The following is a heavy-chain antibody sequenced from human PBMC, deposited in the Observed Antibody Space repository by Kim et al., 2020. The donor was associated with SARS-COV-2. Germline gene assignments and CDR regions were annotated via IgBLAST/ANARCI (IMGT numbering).Heavy chain of an antibody. Sequence: EGSAKYYVDSVKGRFTIARDNTKNSLYLQMNSLSVEDTAVYYCARRPIFDYWGQGTLVTVSS. CDR2: EGSAK. V-gene: IGHV3-7*03. CDR3: ARRPIFDY. J-gene: IGHJ4*02.